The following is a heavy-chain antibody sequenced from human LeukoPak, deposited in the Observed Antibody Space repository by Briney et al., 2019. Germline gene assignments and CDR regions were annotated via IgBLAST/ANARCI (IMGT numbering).Heavy chain of an antibody. V-gene: IGHV3-30*02. D-gene: IGHD2-2*03. J-gene: IGHJ4*02. Sequence: GGSLRLSCAASGFTLNTYGMHWVRQAPGKGLEWVAFIRFDGSNKYYADSVKGRFTISRDNSKDTLYLQMKSLRPEDTAVYYCARGDGYCSSASCSGNWGQGTLVTVSS. CDR2: IRFDGSNK. CDR1: GFTLNTYG. CDR3: ARGDGYCSSASCSGN.